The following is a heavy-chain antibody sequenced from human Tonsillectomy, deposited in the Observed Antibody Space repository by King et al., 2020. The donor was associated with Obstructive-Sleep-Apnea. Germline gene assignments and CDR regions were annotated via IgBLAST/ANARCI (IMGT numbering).Heavy chain of an antibody. CDR1: GYTFTSYG. CDR2: ISAYNGNT. Sequence: QLVQSGAEVKKPGASVKVSCKASGYTFTSYGISWVRQAPGQGLEWMGWISAYNGNTNYAQKLQGRVTMTTDTSTSTAYMELRSLRSDDTAVYYCARDVGFRSSFPLGARYYYYYGMDVWGQGTTVTVSS. CDR3: ARDVGFRSSFPLGARYYYYYGMDV. D-gene: IGHD6-13*01. V-gene: IGHV1-18*04. J-gene: IGHJ6*02.